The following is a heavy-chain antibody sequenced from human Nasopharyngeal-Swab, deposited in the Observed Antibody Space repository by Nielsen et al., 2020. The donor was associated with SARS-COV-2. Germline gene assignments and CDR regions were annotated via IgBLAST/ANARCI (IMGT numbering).Heavy chain of an antibody. V-gene: IGHV1-46*01. J-gene: IGHJ4*02. D-gene: IGHD5-12*01. Sequence: ASAKLSCNASGYTFTSYYMHWVRQAPGHGLEWLGIINPSGGSTSYAQKFQGRVTMTRDKSTSTVYMELSSLRSEDTAVYYCARGDIVATDYWGQGTLVTVSS. CDR3: ARGDIVATDY. CDR1: GYTFTSYY. CDR2: INPSGGST.